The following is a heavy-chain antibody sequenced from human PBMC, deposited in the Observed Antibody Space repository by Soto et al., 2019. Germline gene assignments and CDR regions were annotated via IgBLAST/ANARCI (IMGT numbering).Heavy chain of an antibody. CDR2: IKQDENGK. J-gene: IGHJ4*02. V-gene: IGHV3-7*02. CDR1: GFTFSSRW. D-gene: IGHD6-13*01. CDR3: ATHDGPAAAGLVLDF. Sequence: EVQLVESGGGLVQPGGSLRLSCEASGFTFSSRWMTWVRQGPGKGLEWVANIKQDENGKDYVDSVKGRFTISRDNAKKSLCLKMNSLRAEDTAVYYCATHDGPAAAGLVLDFWGQGTLVTVSS.